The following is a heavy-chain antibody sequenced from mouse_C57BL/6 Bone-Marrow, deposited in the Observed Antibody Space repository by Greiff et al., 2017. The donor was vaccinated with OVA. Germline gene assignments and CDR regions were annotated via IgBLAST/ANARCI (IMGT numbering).Heavy chain of an antibody. CDR2: IDPSDSYT. CDR3: ITTVVGRAMDY. J-gene: IGHJ4*01. D-gene: IGHD1-1*01. CDR1: GYTFTSYW. V-gene: IGHV1-69*01. Sequence: QVQLQQPGAELVMPGASVKLSCKASGYTFTSYWMHWVKQRPGQGLEWIGEIDPSDSYTNYNQKFKGKSTFTVDKSSSTAYMQLSSLTSEDSAVYYCITTVVGRAMDYWGQGTSVTVSS.